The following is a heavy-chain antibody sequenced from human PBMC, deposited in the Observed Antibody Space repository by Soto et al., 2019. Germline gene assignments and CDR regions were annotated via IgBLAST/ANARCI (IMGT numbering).Heavy chain of an antibody. J-gene: IGHJ4*02. V-gene: IGHV4-31*03. CDR1: GDSIGTGGYY. CDR2: IHYSGNT. D-gene: IGHD3-22*01. CDR3: ATNHDDISGRTPLLFDS. Sequence: QVQLQESGPGLVKPSQTLSLTCTVSGDSIGTGGYYWDWIHQHPGKGPEWIGYIHYSGNTYYNPSLKSRLTISLDTSKNQFSLHLSYVTAADTAVYYCATNHDDISGRTPLLFDSWGQGTLVTVSS.